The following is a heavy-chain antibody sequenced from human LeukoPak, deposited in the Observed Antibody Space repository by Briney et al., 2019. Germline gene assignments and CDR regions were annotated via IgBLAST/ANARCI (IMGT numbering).Heavy chain of an antibody. J-gene: IGHJ4*02. CDR1: GYTFTGYY. CDR2: ISPDNGDT. Sequence: GASVKVSCKTSGYTFTGYYIHWVRQAPGQGLDWMGWISPDNGDTNYAQKFQGRVTMTRDTSISTAYMELSRLKYDDTAVYYCSRSMAVAATFDYWGQGTLVTVSS. V-gene: IGHV1-2*02. D-gene: IGHD6-19*01. CDR3: SRSMAVAATFDY.